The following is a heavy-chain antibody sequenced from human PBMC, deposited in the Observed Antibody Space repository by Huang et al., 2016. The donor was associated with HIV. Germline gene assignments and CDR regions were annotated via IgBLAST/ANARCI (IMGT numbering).Heavy chain of an antibody. D-gene: IGHD3-22*01. CDR1: GGSFSGHY. CDR2: TSDRGST. Sequence: QVQLQQWGAELLKPSETLSLTCAVSGGSFSGHYWTWVRQPPGRGLGGSGETSDRGSTTYNPSLKSRVTISGDTSQSQFSLKLNSVTAADTAIYYCARMFKYDSGGYWGNDAFDIWGQGTMVTVSS. V-gene: IGHV4-34*02. CDR3: ARMFKYDSGGYWGNDAFDI. J-gene: IGHJ3*02.